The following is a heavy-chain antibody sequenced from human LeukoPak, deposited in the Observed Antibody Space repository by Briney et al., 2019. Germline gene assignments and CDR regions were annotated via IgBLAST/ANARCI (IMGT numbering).Heavy chain of an antibody. CDR1: GFTFRSYS. Sequence: PGGSLRLSCAASGFTFRSYSMNWVRQVPGKGLEWISYISSSSHTIYYEDSVRGRFTNSRDNAKNSLHLQMNSLRAEDTGIYYCASTAGYFNYWGQGTLVTVSS. J-gene: IGHJ4*02. CDR2: ISSSSHTI. V-gene: IGHV3-48*01. D-gene: IGHD3-22*01. CDR3: ASTAGYFNY.